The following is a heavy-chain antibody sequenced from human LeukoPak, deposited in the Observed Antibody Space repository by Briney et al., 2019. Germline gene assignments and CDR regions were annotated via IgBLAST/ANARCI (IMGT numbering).Heavy chain of an antibody. CDR2: ISSSSSYI. D-gene: IGHD3-16*02. Sequence: GRSLRLSCAASGFTFSSYSMNWVRQAPGKGLEWVSSISSSSSYIYYADSVKGRFTISRDNAKNSLYLQMNSLRAEDTAVYYCARDQSSYYDYVWGSYRWYNLVDYWGQGTLVTVSS. J-gene: IGHJ4*02. V-gene: IGHV3-21*01. CDR1: GFTFSSYS. CDR3: ARDQSSYYDYVWGSYRWYNLVDY.